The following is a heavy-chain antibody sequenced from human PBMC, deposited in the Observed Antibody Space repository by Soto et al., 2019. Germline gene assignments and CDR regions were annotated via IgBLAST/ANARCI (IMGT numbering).Heavy chain of an antibody. CDR1: GCSISSYY. V-gene: IGHV4-59*01. CDR2: IYYRGST. D-gene: IGHD3-10*01. Sequence: QVQLQESGPGLVKPSETLSLTCTVSGCSISSYYWSWIRQPPGKGLEWIGYIYYRGSTNYNPSLKSRLTISVDSSKNACSLKLSSGTAADTAMYYCAGFNRYFDLGGRGTRVTVSS. CDR3: AGFNRYFDL. J-gene: IGHJ2*01.